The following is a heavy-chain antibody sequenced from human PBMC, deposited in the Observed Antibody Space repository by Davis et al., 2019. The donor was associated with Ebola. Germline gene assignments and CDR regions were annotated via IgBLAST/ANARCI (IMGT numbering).Heavy chain of an antibody. CDR1: GFTFSSYG. J-gene: IGHJ5*02. V-gene: IGHV3-30*18. Sequence: PGGSLRLSCAASGFTFSSYGMHWVRQAPGKGLEWVAVISYDGSNKYYPDSVKGRFTISRDNSKNTLFLQMNSLRAEDTAVYYCAKQGSIAVAGNWFDPWGQGTLVTVSS. CDR2: ISYDGSNK. D-gene: IGHD6-19*01. CDR3: AKQGSIAVAGNWFDP.